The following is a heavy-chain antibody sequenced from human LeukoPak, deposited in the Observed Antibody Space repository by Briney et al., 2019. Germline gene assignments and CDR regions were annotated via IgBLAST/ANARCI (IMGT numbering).Heavy chain of an antibody. CDR2: IYHSGST. CDR1: GYSISSGYY. Sequence: SETLSLTCAVSGYSISSGYYWGWIRRPPGKGLEWIGSIYHSGSTYYNPSLKSRVTISVDTSKNQFSLKLSSVTAADTAVYYCARSLGEEHVFDYWGQGTLVTVSS. V-gene: IGHV4-38-2*01. CDR3: ARSLGEEHVFDY. J-gene: IGHJ4*02. D-gene: IGHD1-26*01.